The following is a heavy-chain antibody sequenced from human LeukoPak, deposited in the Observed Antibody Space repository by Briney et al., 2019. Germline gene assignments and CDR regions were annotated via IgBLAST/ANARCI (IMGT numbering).Heavy chain of an antibody. CDR1: GGSLSSRSYY. J-gene: IGHJ4*02. D-gene: IGHD5-24*01. Sequence: PSEPLSLTCTVSGGSLSSRSYYWRWIPKPPGRGLEWIGSIYYSGSTYYNPSLESRVTISVDTSKNQFSLKLNSVTAADTAVYYCARLYGYNFAVSRKYFDYWGPGTLVTVSS. CDR2: IYYSGST. CDR3: ARLYGYNFAVSRKYFDY. V-gene: IGHV4-39*01.